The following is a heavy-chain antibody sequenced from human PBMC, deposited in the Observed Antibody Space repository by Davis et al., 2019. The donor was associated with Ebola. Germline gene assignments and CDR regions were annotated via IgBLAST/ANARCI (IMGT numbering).Heavy chain of an antibody. V-gene: IGHV4-34*01. CDR1: GGSFSGYY. CDR2: IYHSGST. Sequence: MPSETLSLTCAVYGGSFSGYYWSWIRQPPGKGLEWIGEIYHSGSTNYNPSLKSRVTISVDKSKNQFSLKLSSVTAADTAVYYCARGGRGAFDIWGQGTMVTVSS. CDR3: ARGGRGAFDI. J-gene: IGHJ3*02.